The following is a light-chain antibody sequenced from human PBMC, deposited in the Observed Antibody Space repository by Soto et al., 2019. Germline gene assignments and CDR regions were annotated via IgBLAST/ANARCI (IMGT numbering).Light chain of an antibody. CDR1: QSVSSN. Sequence: EMVMTQSPATLSVSPGERSTLSCSSSQSVSSNLAWYQQKPGQAPRLLIYGASTRATGIPARFSGSGSGTEFTLTISSLQSEDFAVYYCQQYNTWPPITFGQGTRLEI. V-gene: IGKV3-15*01. J-gene: IGKJ5*01. CDR3: QQYNTWPPIT. CDR2: GAS.